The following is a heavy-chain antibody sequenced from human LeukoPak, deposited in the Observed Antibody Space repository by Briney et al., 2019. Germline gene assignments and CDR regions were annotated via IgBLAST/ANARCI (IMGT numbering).Heavy chain of an antibody. V-gene: IGHV3-74*01. CDR3: ARGPINSNPGT. CDR1: GFTFSTYW. D-gene: IGHD2/OR15-2a*01. J-gene: IGHJ5*02. CDR2: VSADGSST. Sequence: PGGSLGLSCAASGFTFSTYWMHWVRQAPGKGLVWVSRVSADGSSTTYADSVKGRFTISRDNAKNTLYLQMNSLRAEDTAIYYCARGPINSNPGTWGQGTLVTVSS.